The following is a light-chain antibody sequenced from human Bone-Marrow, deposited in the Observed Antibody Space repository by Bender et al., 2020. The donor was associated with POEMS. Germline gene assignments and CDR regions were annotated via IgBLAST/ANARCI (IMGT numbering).Light chain of an antibody. CDR1: SSDVGGYNF. CDR3: SSYTSSITLV. V-gene: IGLV2-14*01. CDR2: EVN. Sequence: QSALTQPASVSGSPGQSITISCTGTSSDVGGYNFVSWYQQYPGKAPKLMIYEVNIRPSGVSSRFSGSKSGNTASLTISGLQAEDEADYYCSSYTSSITLVFGGGTKLTVL. J-gene: IGLJ2*01.